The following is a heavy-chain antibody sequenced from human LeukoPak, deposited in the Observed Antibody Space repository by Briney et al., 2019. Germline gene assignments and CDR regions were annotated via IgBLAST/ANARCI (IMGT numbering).Heavy chain of an antibody. D-gene: IGHD5-12*01. J-gene: IGHJ4*02. V-gene: IGHV4-59*01. Sequence: PSETLSLTCTVSGGSISSYYWSWIRQPPGKGLEWIGYIYYSGSTNYNPSFKSRVTISVDTSKSQFSLKLRSVTAADTAVYYCAREGTGYGFDYWGQGTLVTVSS. CDR3: AREGTGYGFDY. CDR1: GGSISSYY. CDR2: IYYSGST.